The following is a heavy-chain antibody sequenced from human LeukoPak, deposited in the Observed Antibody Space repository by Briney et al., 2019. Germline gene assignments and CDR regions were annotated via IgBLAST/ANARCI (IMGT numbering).Heavy chain of an antibody. CDR3: AKDDGLIMFSS. Sequence: GGSLRLSCAASGFTFSDYYMSWIRQAPGKGLEWVSGITGSGGSTYYAGSVKGRFTISRDNSKNTLYLQVNSLRAEDTAVYYCAKDDGLIMFSSWGQGTLVTVSS. CDR1: GFTFSDYY. CDR2: ITGSGGST. D-gene: IGHD3-16*01. J-gene: IGHJ5*02. V-gene: IGHV3-23*01.